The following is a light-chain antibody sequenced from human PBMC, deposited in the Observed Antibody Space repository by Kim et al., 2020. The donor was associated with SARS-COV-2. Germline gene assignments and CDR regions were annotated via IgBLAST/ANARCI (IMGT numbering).Light chain of an antibody. CDR3: AAWDDSLRGRV. J-gene: IGLJ3*02. V-gene: IGLV1-44*01. CDR2: SYN. Sequence: ELTQPPSASGTPGQRVIISCSGSSSNIEKNTVNWYQQLPGTAPKLLFYSYNQRPSGVPDRFSASRSGTSATLAISGLQSEDEGIYYCAAWDDSLRGRVFGGGTQLTVL. CDR1: SSNIEKNT.